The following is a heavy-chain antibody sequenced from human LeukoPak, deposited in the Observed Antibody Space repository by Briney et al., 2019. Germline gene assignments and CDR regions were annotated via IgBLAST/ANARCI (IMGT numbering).Heavy chain of an antibody. CDR3: AKLAAAGGGY. Sequence: GFLRLSCAASGFSFNTYAMNWVRQAPGKGLEWVSTITGSGDDTYYADSARGRFTISRDNSKNTLYLQMNSLRAEDTAVYYCAKLAAAGGGYWGQGTLVTVSS. V-gene: IGHV3-23*01. D-gene: IGHD6-13*01. J-gene: IGHJ4*02. CDR2: ITGSGDDT. CDR1: GFSFNTYA.